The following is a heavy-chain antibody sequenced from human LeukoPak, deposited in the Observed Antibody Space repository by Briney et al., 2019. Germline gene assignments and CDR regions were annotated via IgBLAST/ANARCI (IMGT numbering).Heavy chain of an antibody. CDR1: GGSISSYY. CDR2: IYTSGST. V-gene: IGHV4-4*07. Sequence: PSETLSLTCTVSGGSISSYYWSWLRQPAGKGREGSGRIYTSGSTNYNPSLTSRGTMSVDKDKNQFSLKLRSVTAADTAVYYCARSYYYDPISFDPWGQGTLVTVSS. CDR3: ARSYYYDPISFDP. J-gene: IGHJ5*02. D-gene: IGHD3-22*01.